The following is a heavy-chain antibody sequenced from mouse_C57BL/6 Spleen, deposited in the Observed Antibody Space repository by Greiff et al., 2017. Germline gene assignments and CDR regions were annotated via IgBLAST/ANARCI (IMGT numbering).Heavy chain of an antibody. CDR3: TTNGDGYYLYYAMDY. V-gene: IGHV14-4*01. D-gene: IGHD2-3*01. J-gene: IGHJ4*01. Sequence: VQLQQSGAELVRPGASVKLSCTASGFNIKDDYMHWVKQRPEQGLAWIGWIDPENGDTEYASKFQGKATITADTSSNTAYLQLSSLTSEDTAVYYCTTNGDGYYLYYAMDYWGQGTSVTVSS. CDR2: IDPENGDT. CDR1: GFNIKDDY.